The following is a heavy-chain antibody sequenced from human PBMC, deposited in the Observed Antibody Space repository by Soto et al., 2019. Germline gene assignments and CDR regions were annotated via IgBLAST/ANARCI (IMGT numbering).Heavy chain of an antibody. CDR3: AREIVVTTRYYYDSSGYPNNGMDF. CDR1: GYTFTSYG. J-gene: IGHJ6*02. Sequence: GASVKVSCKASGYTFTSYGISWVRQAPGQGLEWMGWISAYNGNTNYAQKLQGRVTMTTDTSTSTAYMELRSLRSDDTAVYYCAREIVVTTRYYYDSSGYPNNGMDFWGHGTSVTVSS. D-gene: IGHD3-22*01. CDR2: ISAYNGNT. V-gene: IGHV1-18*01.